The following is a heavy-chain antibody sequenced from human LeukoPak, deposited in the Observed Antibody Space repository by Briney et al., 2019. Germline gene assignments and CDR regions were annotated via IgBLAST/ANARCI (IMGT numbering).Heavy chain of an antibody. CDR3: ATDPRSMTYYYDSSGYYS. CDR2: IKQDGSEK. D-gene: IGHD3-22*01. J-gene: IGHJ4*02. V-gene: IGHV3-7*01. CDR1: GFTFSSYW. Sequence: GGSLRLSCAASGFTFSSYWMSWVRQAPGKGLEWVANIKQDGSEKYYVDSVKGRFTISRDNAKNSLYLQMNSLRAEDTAVYYCATDPRSMTYYYDSSGYYSWGQGTLVTVSS.